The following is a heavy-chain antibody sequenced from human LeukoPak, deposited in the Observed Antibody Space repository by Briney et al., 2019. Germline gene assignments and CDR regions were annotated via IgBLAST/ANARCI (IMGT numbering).Heavy chain of an antibody. CDR1: GFTFSSYA. Sequence: AGGSLRLSCAASGFTFSSYAMSWVRQAPGKGLEWVSAISGSGGSTYYADSVKGRFTISRDNSKNTLYLQMNSLRAEDTAVYYCAKDTISQITVIVGGFFDYWGQGTLVTVSS. J-gene: IGHJ4*02. CDR2: ISGSGGST. CDR3: AKDTISQITVIVGGFFDY. V-gene: IGHV3-23*01. D-gene: IGHD3-22*01.